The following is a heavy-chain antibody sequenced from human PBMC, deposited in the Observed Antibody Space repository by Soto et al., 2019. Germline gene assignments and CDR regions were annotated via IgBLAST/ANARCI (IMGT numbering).Heavy chain of an antibody. J-gene: IGHJ6*02. CDR3: ARLSGVEAVRYYYGMGV. CDR2: IYPGDSYT. CDR1: GYSFTSYW. D-gene: IGHD3-10*01. V-gene: IGHV5-51*01. Sequence: PGESLKISCKGSGYSFTSYWIGWVRQMPGKGLEWMGIIYPGDSYTNYSPSFQGHVTISADKSISTAYLQWSSLKASDTAMYYCARLSGVEAVRYYYGMGVWGRGTTDTVAS.